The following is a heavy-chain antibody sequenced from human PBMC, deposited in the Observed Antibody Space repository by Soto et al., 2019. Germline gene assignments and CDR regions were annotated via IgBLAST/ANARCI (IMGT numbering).Heavy chain of an antibody. V-gene: IGHV3-48*03. D-gene: IGHD6-19*01. CDR3: ARDRMAVAGTGLWYFDL. Sequence: EVQLVESGGGLVQPGGSLRLSCAASGFTFSSYEMNWVRQAPGKGLEWVSYISSSGSTIYYADSVKGRFTISRDNAKNSLYLQMNSLRAEDTAVYYCARDRMAVAGTGLWYFDLWGRGTLVTVSS. J-gene: IGHJ2*01. CDR1: GFTFSSYE. CDR2: ISSSGSTI.